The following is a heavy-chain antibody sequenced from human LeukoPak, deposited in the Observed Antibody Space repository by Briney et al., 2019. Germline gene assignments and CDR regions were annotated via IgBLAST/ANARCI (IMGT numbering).Heavy chain of an antibody. Sequence: ASVKVSCKASGYTFTGYYIHWVRQAPGQGLEWMGWINPNSGGTNYAQKFQGRVTMTRDTSISIAYMELSRLRSGDTDVYYCARDRDSSAGDWGQGTLVTVSS. CDR3: ARDRDSSAGD. J-gene: IGHJ4*02. CDR1: GYTFTGYY. V-gene: IGHV1-2*02. D-gene: IGHD6-25*01. CDR2: INPNSGGT.